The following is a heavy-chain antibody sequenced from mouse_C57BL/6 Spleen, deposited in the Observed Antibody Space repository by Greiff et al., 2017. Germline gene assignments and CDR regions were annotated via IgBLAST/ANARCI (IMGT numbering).Heavy chain of an antibody. J-gene: IGHJ2*01. CDR1: GFTFSSYA. Sequence: EVQLQESGEGLVKPGGSLKLSCAASGFTFSSYAMSWVRQTPEKRLEWVAYISSGGDSIYYADTVKGRFTISRDNARNTLYLQMSSLKSEDTAIYYCTRGNLVYCDYWGQGTTLTVSS. CDR3: TRGNLVYCDY. D-gene: IGHD2-12*01. V-gene: IGHV5-9-1*02. CDR2: ISSGGDSI.